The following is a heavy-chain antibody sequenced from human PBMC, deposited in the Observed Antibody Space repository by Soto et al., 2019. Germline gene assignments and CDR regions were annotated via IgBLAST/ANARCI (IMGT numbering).Heavy chain of an antibody. J-gene: IGHJ4*02. Sequence: QVQLVQSGAEVKKPGSSVKVSCKASGGTFSSYAISWVRQAPGQGLEWMGGIIPIFGTANYAQKFQGRVTITVDESTSTAYMELSSLRSEDTAVYYCARANYYDSSGYPAYYFDYWGQGTLVTVSS. D-gene: IGHD3-22*01. CDR1: GGTFSSYA. CDR3: ARANYYDSSGYPAYYFDY. V-gene: IGHV1-69*01. CDR2: IIPIFGTA.